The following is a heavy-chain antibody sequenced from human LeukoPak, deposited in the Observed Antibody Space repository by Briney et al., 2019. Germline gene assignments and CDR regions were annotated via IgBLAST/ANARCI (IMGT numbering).Heavy chain of an antibody. J-gene: IGHJ3*02. CDR3: ARDLITMVRGPSFAFDI. V-gene: IGHV1-3*01. D-gene: IGHD3-10*01. Sequence: ASVKVSCKASGYTLTSYAMHWVRQAPGQRLEWMGWINAGNGNTKYSRKFQGRVTITRDTSASTAYMELSSLRSEDTAVYYCARDLITMVRGPSFAFDIWGQGTMVTVSS. CDR1: GYTLTSYA. CDR2: INAGNGNT.